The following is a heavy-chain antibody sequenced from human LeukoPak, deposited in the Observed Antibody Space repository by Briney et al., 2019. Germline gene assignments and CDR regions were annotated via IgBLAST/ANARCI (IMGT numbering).Heavy chain of an antibody. D-gene: IGHD6-13*01. J-gene: IGHJ4*02. CDR1: GGSISSSPYY. CDR2: IYYSGST. Sequence: SETLSLTCTVSGGSISSSPYYWGWIRQPPGKGLEWIGSIYYSGSTYYNPSLKRRVTISVDTSKNQFSLKLSSVTAADTAVYYCARLSNWYGVYWGQGTLVTVSS. CDR3: ARLSNWYGVY. V-gene: IGHV4-39*01.